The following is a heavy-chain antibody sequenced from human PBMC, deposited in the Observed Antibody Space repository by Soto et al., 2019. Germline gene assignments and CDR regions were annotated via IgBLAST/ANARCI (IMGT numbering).Heavy chain of an antibody. V-gene: IGHV3-23*01. CDR2: ISGSGGST. CDR1: GFTFSSYA. J-gene: IGHJ4*02. CDR3: ASLGNYYDSSGYYHY. Sequence: QPGGSLRLSCAASGFTFSSYAMSWVRQAPGKGLEWVSAISGSGGSTYYADSVKGRFTISRDNSKNTLYLQMNSLRAEDTAVYYCASLGNYYDSSGYYHYWGQGTLVTVSS. D-gene: IGHD3-22*01.